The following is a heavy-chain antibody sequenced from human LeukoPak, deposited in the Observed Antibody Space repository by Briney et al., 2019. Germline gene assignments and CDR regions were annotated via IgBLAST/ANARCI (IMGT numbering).Heavy chain of an antibody. J-gene: IGHJ2*01. CDR1: GFTFSSYG. CDR2: ISGSVGTI. V-gene: IGHV3-23*01. Sequence: PGGSLRLSCAASGFTFSSYGMSWVRQAPGKGLEWVSSISGSVGTIYYADSVKGRFTISRDNSKNTLYLQMNNLRAEDSAVYYCAKDLSGYGLYWYFDLWGRGTLVTVSS. D-gene: IGHD6-25*01. CDR3: AKDLSGYGLYWYFDL.